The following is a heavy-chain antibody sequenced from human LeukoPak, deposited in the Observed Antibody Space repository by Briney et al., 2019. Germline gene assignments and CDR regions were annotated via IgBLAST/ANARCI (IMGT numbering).Heavy chain of an antibody. Sequence: SETLSLTCTVSGGSISSSSYYWGWIRQPPGKGLEWIGSIHYSGSTYYNPSLKSRVTISVDTSKNQFSLKLSSVTAADTAVYYCARLLDYGDYWGQGTLVTVSS. V-gene: IGHV4-39*01. J-gene: IGHJ4*02. CDR3: ARLLDYGDY. CDR1: GGSISSSSYY. CDR2: IHYSGST.